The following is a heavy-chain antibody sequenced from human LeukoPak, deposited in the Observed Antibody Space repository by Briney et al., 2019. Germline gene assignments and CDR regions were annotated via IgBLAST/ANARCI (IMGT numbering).Heavy chain of an antibody. CDR2: ISYDGSNK. CDR3: AKDALLLWFGEPGEVNLVYFDY. Sequence: GGSLRLSCAASGFTFSSYAMHWVRQAPGKGLEWVAVISYDGSNKYYADSVKGRFTISRDNSKNTLYLQMNSLRAEDTAVYYCAKDALLLWFGEPGEVNLVYFDYWGQGTLVTVSS. CDR1: GFTFSSYA. D-gene: IGHD3-10*01. J-gene: IGHJ4*02. V-gene: IGHV3-30*04.